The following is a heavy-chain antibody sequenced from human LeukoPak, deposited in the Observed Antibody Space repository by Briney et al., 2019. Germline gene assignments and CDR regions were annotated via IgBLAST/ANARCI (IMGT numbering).Heavy chain of an antibody. Sequence: SETLSLTCAVYGGSFSGYYWSWIRQPPGKGLEWIGEMNHSGSTNYNPSLKSRVTISVDTSKNQFSLKLSSVTAADTAVYYCARGPYCSGGSCYSWVDYWGQGTLVTVSS. D-gene: IGHD2-15*01. CDR2: MNHSGST. J-gene: IGHJ4*02. V-gene: IGHV4-34*01. CDR3: ARGPYCSGGSCYSWVDY. CDR1: GGSFSGYY.